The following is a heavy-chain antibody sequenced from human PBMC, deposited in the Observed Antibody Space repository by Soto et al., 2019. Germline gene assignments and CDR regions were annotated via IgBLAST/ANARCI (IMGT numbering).Heavy chain of an antibody. Sequence: QLQLQESGPGLVKPSETLSLTCTVSGDSISGSTYYWGWIRQPPGKGLEWIGALYYGGSTFHNPSLRNRVTISADTSKNQFFLKLSSVTAADTAVYYGARRDSHGHQAPFWGQGTLVTVSS. CDR1: GDSISGSTYY. D-gene: IGHD3-22*01. CDR3: ARRDSHGHQAPF. V-gene: IGHV4-39*01. J-gene: IGHJ4*02. CDR2: LYYGGST.